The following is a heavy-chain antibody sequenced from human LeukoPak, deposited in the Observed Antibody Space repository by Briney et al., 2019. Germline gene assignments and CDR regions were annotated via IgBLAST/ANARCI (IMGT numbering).Heavy chain of an antibody. D-gene: IGHD2-15*01. J-gene: IGHJ4*02. CDR3: AKAGRPYNRYCSGGSCYPLDY. CDR2: ISGSGGST. V-gene: IGHV3-23*01. CDR1: GFTFKTYA. Sequence: GGSLRLSCAASGFTFKTYAMSWVRQAPGKGLEWVSAISGSGGSTYYADSVKGRFTISRDNSKNTLYLQMNSLRAEDTAVYYCAKAGRPYNRYCSGGSCYPLDYWGQGTLVTVSS.